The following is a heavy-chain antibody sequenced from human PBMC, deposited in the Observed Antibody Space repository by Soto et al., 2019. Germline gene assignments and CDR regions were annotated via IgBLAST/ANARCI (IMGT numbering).Heavy chain of an antibody. Sequence: EVQLVESGGGLVQPGGSLRLSCAASGFTFSSYAMSWVRQAPGKGLEWVSDISGSGGSTYYADSGKGRVTISRDNSKNTRSLKMNSLGAEDAAVYCCSKRTLRRDYGDYGSRVVWFDPWGQGTLVTVSS. CDR1: GFTFSSYA. CDR2: ISGSGGST. CDR3: SKRTLRRDYGDYGSRVVWFDP. J-gene: IGHJ5*02. V-gene: IGHV3-23*04. D-gene: IGHD4-17*01.